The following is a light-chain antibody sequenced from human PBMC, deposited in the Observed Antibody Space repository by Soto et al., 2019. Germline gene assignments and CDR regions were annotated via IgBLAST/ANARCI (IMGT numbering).Light chain of an antibody. CDR3: QQYNSYSPT. V-gene: IGKV1-5*03. J-gene: IGKJ1*01. CDR2: KAS. Sequence: DIQMTQSTSTLSASVGDRVTITCRASQSISSWLAWYQQKPGKAPNLLIYKASRLESGVPSRFSGSGSETEFTLTISGLQPGDSATYYCQQYNSYSPTFGQGTKVDI. CDR1: QSISSW.